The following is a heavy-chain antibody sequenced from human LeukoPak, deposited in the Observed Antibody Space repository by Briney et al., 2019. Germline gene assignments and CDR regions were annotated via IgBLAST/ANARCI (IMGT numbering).Heavy chain of an antibody. Sequence: SETLSLTCTVSGGSISSGDYYWSWIRQPPGKGLEWIEYIYYSGSTYYNPSLKSRVTISVDTSKNQFSLKLSSVTAADTAVYYCARARVNGWSNRAYSGLGYWGQGTLVTVSS. V-gene: IGHV4-30-4*08. CDR3: ARARVNGWSNRAYSGLGY. J-gene: IGHJ4*02. D-gene: IGHD2-8*02. CDR1: GGSISSGDYY. CDR2: IYYSGST.